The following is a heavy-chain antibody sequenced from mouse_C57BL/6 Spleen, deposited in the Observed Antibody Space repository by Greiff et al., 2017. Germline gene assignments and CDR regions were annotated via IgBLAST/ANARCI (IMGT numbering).Heavy chain of an antibody. CDR1: GYTFTSYW. Sequence: QVQLQQPGAELVKPGASVKLSCTASGYTFTSYWMHWVQQRPGRGLEWIGRIDPNSGGTKYNEKFKSKATLTVDKPSSTADMQLSSLTSEDSAVYYCASLTTVVDWYFDVWGTGTTVTVSS. CDR2: IDPNSGGT. V-gene: IGHV1-72*01. J-gene: IGHJ1*03. D-gene: IGHD1-1*01. CDR3: ASLTTVVDWYFDV.